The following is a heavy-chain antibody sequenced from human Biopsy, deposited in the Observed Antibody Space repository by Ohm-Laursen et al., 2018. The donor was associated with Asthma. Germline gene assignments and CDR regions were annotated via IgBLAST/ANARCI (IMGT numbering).Heavy chain of an antibody. CDR1: GGYTGSSDHH. V-gene: IGHV4-30-4*01. CDR2: VFWSGST. CDR3: ARVVSYGDIYFGIDV. J-gene: IGHJ6*02. D-gene: IGHD4-17*01. Sequence: SQTLSLTCRVSGGYTGSSDHHWAWIRQATGKGLEWIGSVFWSGSTHYSRSLERRVSISIDTATNEFSMKLWSVTPADTAVYFCARVVSYGDIYFGIDVWGPGNTVVVS.